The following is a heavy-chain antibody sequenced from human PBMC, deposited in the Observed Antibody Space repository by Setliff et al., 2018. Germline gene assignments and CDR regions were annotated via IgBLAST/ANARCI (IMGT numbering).Heavy chain of an antibody. D-gene: IGHD6-6*01. V-gene: IGHV4-34*01. CDR1: GGTFSDYY. CDR2: INHSGTT. J-gene: IGHJ5*02. CDR3: ARGRNVAARLLDT. Sequence: ASETLSLTCTAYGGTFSDYYWTWIRQPPGKGLEWIGEINHSGTTNYNPSLKSRVTISVDTSKSQFSLTMSSVSAADAAVYYCARGRNVAARLLDTWGQGSRVTVSS.